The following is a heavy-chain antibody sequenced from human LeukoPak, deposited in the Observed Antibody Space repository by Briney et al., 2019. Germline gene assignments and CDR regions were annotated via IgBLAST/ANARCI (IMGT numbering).Heavy chain of an antibody. J-gene: IGHJ6*03. CDR1: GFTFDDYG. V-gene: IGHV3-20*04. D-gene: IGHD6-19*01. CDR2: INWNGGRT. CDR3: ARETKYVSSGEEYYYMDV. Sequence: PGGSLRLSCAASGFTFDDYGMSWVRQVPGKGLEWVSGINWNGGRTDYAESVKGRFTISRDNAENSLYLQMDSLRVEDTALYYCARETKYVSSGEEYYYMDVWGEGTTVTVSS.